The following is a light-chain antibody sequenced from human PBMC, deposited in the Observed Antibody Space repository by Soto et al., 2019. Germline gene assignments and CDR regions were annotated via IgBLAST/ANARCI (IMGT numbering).Light chain of an antibody. Sequence: QPVLTQPPSVSGAPGQRVTISCTGSSSNIGAGYDVHWYQQLPGTAPKLLIYANTNRPSGVPDRFSGSKSGTSASLAITGLQADDEADYYCQSYDSSLSGSRVFGGGTKVTVL. CDR3: QSYDSSLSGSRV. CDR2: ANT. CDR1: SSNIGAGYD. V-gene: IGLV1-40*01. J-gene: IGLJ3*02.